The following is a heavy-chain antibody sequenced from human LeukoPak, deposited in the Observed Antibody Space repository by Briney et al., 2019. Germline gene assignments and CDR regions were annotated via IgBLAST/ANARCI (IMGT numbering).Heavy chain of an antibody. CDR2: ISSSSSTI. J-gene: IGHJ4*02. CDR1: GFTFSSYE. V-gene: IGHV3-48*01. CDR3: ARLYCSGGSCYGGLGDY. D-gene: IGHD2-15*01. Sequence: TGGSLRLSCAASGFTFSSYEMNWVRQAPGKGLEWVSYISSSSSTIYYADSVKGRFTISRDNAKNSLYLQMNSLRAEDTAVYYCARLYCSGGSCYGGLGDYWGQGTLVTVSS.